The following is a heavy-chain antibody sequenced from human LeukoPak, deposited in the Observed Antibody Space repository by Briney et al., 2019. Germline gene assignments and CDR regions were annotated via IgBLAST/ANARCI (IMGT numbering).Heavy chain of an antibody. Sequence: SETLSLTCTVSGGSFSGYYWTWIRQPPGKGLEWIGEINHSGSTNYNPSLKSRVTISVDTSKNQFSLKLSSVTAADTAVYYCARVGDFWSGYDYWYFDLWGRGTLVTVSS. CDR3: ARVGDFWSGYDYWYFDL. CDR2: INHSGST. D-gene: IGHD3-3*01. CDR1: GGSFSGYY. J-gene: IGHJ2*01. V-gene: IGHV4-34*01.